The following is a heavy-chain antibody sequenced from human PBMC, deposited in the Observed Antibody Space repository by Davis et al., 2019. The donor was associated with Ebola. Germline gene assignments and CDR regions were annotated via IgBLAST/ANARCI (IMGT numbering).Heavy chain of an antibody. D-gene: IGHD2-2*02. CDR3: ARHHCSSTSCYTGGDWFDP. Sequence: KVSCKGSGYSFTSYWIGWVRQMPGKGLEWMGIIYPGDSDTRYSPSFQGHVTISADKSISTAYLQWSSLKASDTAMYYCARHHCSSTSCYTGGDWFDPWGQGTLVTVSS. J-gene: IGHJ5*02. V-gene: IGHV5-51*01. CDR2: IYPGDSDT. CDR1: GYSFTSYW.